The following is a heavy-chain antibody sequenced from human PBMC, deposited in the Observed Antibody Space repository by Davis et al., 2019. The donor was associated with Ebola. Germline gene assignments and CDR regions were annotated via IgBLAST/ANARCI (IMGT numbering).Heavy chain of an antibody. Sequence: KVSCKGSGYSFTSYWIGWVRQMPGKGLECMGIIFPGDSDTRYSPSFQGQVTISADKSISTAYLQWSSLKASDTAIYYCARGTNGYNPGGYFDSWGQGTLVTVSS. V-gene: IGHV5-51*01. CDR1: GYSFTSYW. J-gene: IGHJ4*02. CDR2: IFPGDSDT. CDR3: ARGTNGYNPGGYFDS. D-gene: IGHD5-24*01.